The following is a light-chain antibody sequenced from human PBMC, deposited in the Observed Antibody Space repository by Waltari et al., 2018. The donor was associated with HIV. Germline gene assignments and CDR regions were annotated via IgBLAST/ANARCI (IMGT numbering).Light chain of an antibody. CDR2: DVE. V-gene: IGLV2-11*01. CDR1: SSDVGDYNY. J-gene: IGLJ3*02. CDR3: CSYADKYTWV. Sequence: QSALTQPRSVSGSPGQSVTIPCTGTSSDVGDYNYVSWYQQHPGKAPKLMIFDVEKRPSVVPDRFSGSKSGNTASLTISGLQAEDEADYYCCSYADKYTWVFGGGTKLTVL.